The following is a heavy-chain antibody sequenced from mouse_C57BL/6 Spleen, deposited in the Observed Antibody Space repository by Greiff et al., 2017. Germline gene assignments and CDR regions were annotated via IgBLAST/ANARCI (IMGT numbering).Heavy chain of an antibody. CDR2: IYPRSGNT. Sequence: QVQLQQSGAELARPGASVKLSCKASGYTFTSYGISWVKQRTGQGLEWIGEIYPRSGNTYYNEKFKGKATLTADKSSSTAYMELRRLTSEDSAVYFCARATVGSSLYAMDYWGQGTSVTGSS. CDR3: ARATVGSSLYAMDY. J-gene: IGHJ4*01. V-gene: IGHV1-81*01. CDR1: GYTFTSYG. D-gene: IGHD1-1*01.